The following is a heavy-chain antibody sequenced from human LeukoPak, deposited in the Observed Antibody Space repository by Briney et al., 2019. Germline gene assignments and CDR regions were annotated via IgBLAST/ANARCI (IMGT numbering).Heavy chain of an antibody. J-gene: IGHJ4*02. CDR3: ARRYCSSTNCYAFDY. CDR1: GFSFSSYS. Sequence: GGSLRLSCAASGFSFSSYSMNWVRQAPGKGLEWVSSTSSSGSYIYYADSLKGRFTISRDNAKNSLYLQMNSLRAEDTAVYYCARRYCSSTNCYAFDYWGQGTLVTVSS. D-gene: IGHD2-2*01. V-gene: IGHV3-21*01. CDR2: TSSSGSYI.